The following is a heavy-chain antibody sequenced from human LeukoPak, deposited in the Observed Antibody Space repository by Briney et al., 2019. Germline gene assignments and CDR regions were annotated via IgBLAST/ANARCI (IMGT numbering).Heavy chain of an antibody. Sequence: SETLSLTCAVYGESFSGYYWSWIRQPPGKGLEWIGEIGHSGSTNYNPSLKSRVTTSVDTSKNQFSLKLSSVTAADTAVYYCARVLWGTYYFDYWGQGTLVTVSS. J-gene: IGHJ4*02. CDR1: GESFSGYY. D-gene: IGHD3-16*01. CDR2: IGHSGST. V-gene: IGHV4-34*01. CDR3: ARVLWGTYYFDY.